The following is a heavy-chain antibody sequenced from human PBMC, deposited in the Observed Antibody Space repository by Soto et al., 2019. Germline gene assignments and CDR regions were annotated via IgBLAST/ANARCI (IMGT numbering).Heavy chain of an antibody. J-gene: IGHJ6*03. CDR3: ARDRVNCSSTSCYEIYYYYYMEV. V-gene: IGHV1-69*04. D-gene: IGHD2-2*01. CDR1: GGTFSSYT. CDR2: IIPILGIA. Sequence: SVKVSCKASGGTFSSYTISWVRQAPGQGLEWMGRIIPILGIANYAQKFQGRVTITADKSTSTAYMELSRLRSEDTAVYYCARDRVNCSSTSCYEIYYYYYMEVWGKGTTVTVSS.